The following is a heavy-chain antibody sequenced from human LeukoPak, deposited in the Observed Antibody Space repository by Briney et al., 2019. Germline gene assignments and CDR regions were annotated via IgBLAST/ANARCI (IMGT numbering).Heavy chain of an antibody. D-gene: IGHD4-17*01. J-gene: IGHJ4*02. CDR1: GFTFDDYG. Sequence: PGGSLRLSCAASGFTFDDYGMSWVRQAPGKGLEWVSGINWNGGSTGYADSVKGRFTISRDNAKNSLYLQMNSLRAEDTALYYCARHPINDYGDYGMEVDYWGQGTLVTVSS. CDR2: INWNGGST. CDR3: ARHPINDYGDYGMEVDY. V-gene: IGHV3-20*04.